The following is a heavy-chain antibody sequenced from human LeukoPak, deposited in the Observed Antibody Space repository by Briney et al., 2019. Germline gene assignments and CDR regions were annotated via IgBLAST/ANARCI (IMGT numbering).Heavy chain of an antibody. CDR3: AKAGAVVVVAAKYFDY. CDR2: ITTSSSYI. V-gene: IGHV3-21*04. J-gene: IGHJ4*02. CDR1: GFTFSRYS. D-gene: IGHD2-15*01. Sequence: GGSLRLSCAASGFTFSRYSLNWVRQAPGKGLEWVSSITTSSSYIYYADSVKGRFTISRDNARNSLYLHMNSLRAEDTAVYYCAKAGAVVVVAAKYFDYWGQGTLVTVSS.